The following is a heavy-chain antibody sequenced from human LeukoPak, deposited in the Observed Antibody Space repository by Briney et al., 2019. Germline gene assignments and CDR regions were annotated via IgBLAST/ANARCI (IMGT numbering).Heavy chain of an antibody. V-gene: IGHV3-23*01. CDR1: GFSFSSYA. Sequence: GGSLRLSCAASGFSFSSYAMNWVRQAPGKGLDWVSAISGSGGSTYYADSVKGRFTISRDNSKNTLYLQMNSLRAEDTAVYHCAKERYSGYNYIGEYWGQGTLVTVSS. D-gene: IGHD5-18*01. CDR2: ISGSGGST. J-gene: IGHJ4*02. CDR3: AKERYSGYNYIGEY.